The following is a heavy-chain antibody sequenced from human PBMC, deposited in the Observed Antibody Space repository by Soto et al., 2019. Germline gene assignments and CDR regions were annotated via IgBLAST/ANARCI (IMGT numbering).Heavy chain of an antibody. CDR3: ARGTLYSSGWSTLPGMDV. V-gene: IGHV1-69*13. D-gene: IGHD6-19*01. Sequence: ASVKVSCKASGGTFSSYAISWVRQAPGQGLEWMGGIIPIFGTANYAQKFQGRVTITADESTSTAYMELSSLRSEDTAVYYCARGTLYSSGWSTLPGMDVWGQGTMVTVSS. J-gene: IGHJ6*02. CDR2: IIPIFGTA. CDR1: GGTFSSYA.